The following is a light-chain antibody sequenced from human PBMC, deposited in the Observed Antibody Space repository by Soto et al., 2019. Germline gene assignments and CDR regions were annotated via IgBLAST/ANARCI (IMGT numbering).Light chain of an antibody. CDR2: EVS. CDR1: STDVGGYNY. J-gene: IGLJ1*01. V-gene: IGLV2-8*01. CDR3: SSYTNINTRACV. Sequence: QSALTQPPSAAGSPGQSVTISCTGTSTDVGGYNYVSWYQQYPGKAPKLMIYEVSKRPSGVPDRFSGSKSGNTASLTISGLQAEDEAEYYCSSYTNINTRACVFGTGTKVTV.